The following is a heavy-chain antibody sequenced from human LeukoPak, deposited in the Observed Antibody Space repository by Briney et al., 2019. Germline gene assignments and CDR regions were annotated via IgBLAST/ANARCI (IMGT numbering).Heavy chain of an antibody. D-gene: IGHD3-9*01. J-gene: IGHJ4*02. CDR2: IYHSGST. CDR1: GGSISTTHW. CDR3: ARKDFDSLLYDY. V-gene: IGHV4-4*02. Sequence: PSGTLSLTCAVSGGSISTTHWWTWVRQPPGKGLEWIGEIYHSGSTNYNPSLKSRVTISVDKSKYQFSLKLSSVTAADGAVYYCARKDFDSLLYDYWGRGTLVTVSS.